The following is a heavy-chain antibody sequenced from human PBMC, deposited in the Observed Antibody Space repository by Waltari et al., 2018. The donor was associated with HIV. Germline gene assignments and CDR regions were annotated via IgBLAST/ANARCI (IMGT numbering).Heavy chain of an antibody. J-gene: IGHJ6*02. CDR2: MNPNSVNT. V-gene: IGHV1-8*01. CDR3: ARSYDYGGNPIYYGIDV. Sequence: QVQLVQSGAEVKKPGASVKVSCKASGYTFTSYDINWVRQATGQGLEWMGWMNPNSVNTGYAQKFQGRVTRTRNTSISTADMELSSLRSEDTAVYYCARSYDYGGNPIYYGIDVWGQGTTVTVSS. D-gene: IGHD4-17*01. CDR1: GYTFTSYD.